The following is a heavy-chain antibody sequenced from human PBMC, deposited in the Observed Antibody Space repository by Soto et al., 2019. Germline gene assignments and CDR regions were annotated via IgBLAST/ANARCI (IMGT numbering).Heavy chain of an antibody. J-gene: IGHJ5*02. V-gene: IGHV1-18*01. CDR1: GYTFTTHG. CDR2: VRGDNGHT. CDR3: ARVLGYCRSGTCYREWFDP. D-gene: IGHD2-15*01. Sequence: QVQLVQSGAEVKKPGASVKVSCKASGYTFTTHGISWVRQVPGQGREWMRWVRGDNGHTNYAQSLQGRVTMTTDTSTNTAYMELRSLRSDDTAVYYCARVLGYCRSGTCYREWFDPWGQGTLVTVPS.